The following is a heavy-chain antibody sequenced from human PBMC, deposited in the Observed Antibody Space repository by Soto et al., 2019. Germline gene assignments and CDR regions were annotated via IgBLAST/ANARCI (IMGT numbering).Heavy chain of an antibody. CDR1: GGTFSSYT. J-gene: IGHJ6*03. CDR2: IIPILGIA. CDR3: ARDATVVPAVNHYYYYYMDV. V-gene: IGHV1-69*08. D-gene: IGHD2-2*01. Sequence: QVQLVQSGAEVKKPGSSVKVSCKASGGTFSSYTISWVRQAPGQGLEWMGRIIPILGIANYAQKFQGRVTITADKSTSTAYMELSSLRSEDTAVYYCARDATVVPAVNHYYYYYMDVWGKGPTVTVSS.